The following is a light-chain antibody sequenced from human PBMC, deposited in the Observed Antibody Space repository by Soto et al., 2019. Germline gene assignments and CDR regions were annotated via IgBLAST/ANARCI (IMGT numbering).Light chain of an antibody. CDR1: QSISNY. CDR3: QQRYSTLYT. J-gene: IGKJ2*01. Sequence: DIPMTQSPSPLSASVGDRVSITCRASQSISNYLNWYQQKPGKAPKLLIYAAFSLQSGVPSRFSGSGSGTDFTLTISSLQPEDFATYYCQQRYSTLYTFGQGTKLEI. CDR2: AAF. V-gene: IGKV1-39*01.